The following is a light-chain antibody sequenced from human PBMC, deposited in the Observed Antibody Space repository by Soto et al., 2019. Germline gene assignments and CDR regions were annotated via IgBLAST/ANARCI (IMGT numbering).Light chain of an antibody. V-gene: IGKV1-39*01. Sequence: DIQMTQSPASLAASLGDRITISCRASQTISNYLNWYHQKPGKAPKLLIYASSTLPSGVPSTFSGSGSGTEFTLSISSLQPEDFGTYYCQQSYNIPFTFGPGTKVDVK. CDR2: ASS. J-gene: IGKJ3*01. CDR1: QTISNY. CDR3: QQSYNIPFT.